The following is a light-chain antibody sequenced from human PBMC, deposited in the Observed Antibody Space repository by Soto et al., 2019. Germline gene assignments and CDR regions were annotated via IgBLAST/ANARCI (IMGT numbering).Light chain of an antibody. J-gene: IGKJ3*01. Sequence: DIQMTQSPSSLSASVGGRVTITCRASQDIGTSLDWFQQKPGTAPKRLIYTISDLQSGVPSRFSGGGSGTEFILTISSLQPEDSATYYCLQHYAFPFTFGPGTKVHV. CDR3: LQHYAFPFT. CDR2: TIS. V-gene: IGKV1-17*01. CDR1: QDIGTS.